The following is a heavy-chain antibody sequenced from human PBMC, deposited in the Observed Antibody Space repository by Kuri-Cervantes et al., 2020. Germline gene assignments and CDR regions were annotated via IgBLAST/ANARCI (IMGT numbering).Heavy chain of an antibody. Sequence: SETLSLTCTVSSYSITSSYYWGWIRQSPGKGLEWIGSIYHNGRTYHNPSLRSRVTVSVDTSKNQFSLKLNSVTAADTAIYYCASVTGTGFPDYWGQGARVTVSS. CDR3: ASVTGTGFPDY. CDR2: IYHNGRT. CDR1: SYSITSSYY. V-gene: IGHV4-38-2*02. J-gene: IGHJ4*02. D-gene: IGHD2-8*02.